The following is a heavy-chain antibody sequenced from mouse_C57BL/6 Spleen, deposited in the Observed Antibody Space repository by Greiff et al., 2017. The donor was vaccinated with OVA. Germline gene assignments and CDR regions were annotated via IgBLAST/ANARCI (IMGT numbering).Heavy chain of an antibody. CDR3: AGIYYDSFAY. CDR2: INPNNGGT. D-gene: IGHD2-4*01. J-gene: IGHJ3*01. Sequence: EVQGVESGPELVKPGASVKISCKASGYTFTDYYMNWVKQSHGKSLEWIGDINPNNGGTSYNQKFKGKATLTVDKSSSTAYMELRSLTSEDSAVYYCAGIYYDSFAYWGQGTLVTVSA. V-gene: IGHV1-26*01. CDR1: GYTFTDYY.